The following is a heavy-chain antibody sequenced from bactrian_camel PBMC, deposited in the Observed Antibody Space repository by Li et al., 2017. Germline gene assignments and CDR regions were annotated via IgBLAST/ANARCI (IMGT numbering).Heavy chain of an antibody. Sequence: VQLVESGGGLVQPGGSLTLSCVASGFTLSTTAMSWVRQAPGKGLEWIAAINPDERNSYYTKSVKGRFSISRDNAKNMLYLQTNSLKTEDTAVYYCATDVQTTGGHEYNYWGQGTQVTVS. J-gene: IGHJ4*01. CDR3: ATDVQTTGGHEYNY. D-gene: IGHD7*01. CDR1: GFTLSTTA. CDR2: INPDERNS. V-gene: IGHV3S31*01.